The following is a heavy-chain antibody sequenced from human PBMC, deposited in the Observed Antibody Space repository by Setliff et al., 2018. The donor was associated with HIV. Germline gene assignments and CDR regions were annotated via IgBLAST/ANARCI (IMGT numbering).Heavy chain of an antibody. V-gene: IGHV4-61*02. D-gene: IGHD3-3*01. J-gene: IGHJ6*03. CDR3: ARGLSIFGVATPGFYSFMDV. CDR1: DDSINIGNYY. Sequence: SETLSLTCTVSDDSINIGNYYWSWIRQPAGKGLEWIGRTYSSGTTHYNPSLKSRVSISLDTSKKQVSLKLNSVTAADTAVYYCARGLSIFGVATPGFYSFMDVWGKGTTVTVSS. CDR2: TYSSGTT.